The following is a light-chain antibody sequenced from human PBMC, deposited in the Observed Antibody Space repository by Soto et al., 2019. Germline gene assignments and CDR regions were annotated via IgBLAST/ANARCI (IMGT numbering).Light chain of an antibody. CDR3: QSYDSSLSGFYV. CDR2: GNS. J-gene: IGLJ1*01. CDR1: SSNIGAGYD. V-gene: IGLV1-40*01. Sequence: QSVLTQPPSVSGAPGQRVTISCTGSSSNIGAGYDVHWYQQLPGTAPKLLIYGNSNRPSGVPDRCSGSKSGTSASLAIPGLQAEDEADYYCQSYDSSLSGFYVFGTGTKLTVL.